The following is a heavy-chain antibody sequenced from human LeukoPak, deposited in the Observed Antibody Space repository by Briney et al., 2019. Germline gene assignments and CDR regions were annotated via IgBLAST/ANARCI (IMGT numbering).Heavy chain of an antibody. CDR3: ARDRTSTWPLREIDY. V-gene: IGHV3-7*05. CDR2: IKQDGSEK. CDR1: GFTFSSYW. Sequence: PGGSLRLSCAASGFTFSSYWMNWVRQAPGKGLEWVANIKQDGSEKYYVDSVKGRFTISRDNAKNSLYLQMNSLRGEDTAVYYCARDRTSTWPLREIDYWGQGTLVTVSS. J-gene: IGHJ4*02.